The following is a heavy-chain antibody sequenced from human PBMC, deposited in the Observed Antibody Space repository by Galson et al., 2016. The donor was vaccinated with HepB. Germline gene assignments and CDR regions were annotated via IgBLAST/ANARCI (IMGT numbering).Heavy chain of an antibody. J-gene: IGHJ4*02. Sequence: QSGAEVKKPGESLRISCKGSGYSFTSYWISWVRQMPGTGLEWMGMIDPSDSYTSYSPSFQGHVTISADKSISTAYLQWSSLKASDTAMYYCARRTGFGARFDYWGQGTLVTVSS. CDR3: ARRTGFGARFDY. CDR1: GYSFTSYW. D-gene: IGHD3-10*01. CDR2: IDPSDSYT. V-gene: IGHV5-10-1*01.